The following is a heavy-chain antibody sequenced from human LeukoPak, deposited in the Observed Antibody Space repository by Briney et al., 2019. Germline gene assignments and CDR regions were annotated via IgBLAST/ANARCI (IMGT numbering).Heavy chain of an antibody. Sequence: GASVTVSCKASGYTFTGYYMHWVRQAPGQGLEWMGWINPNSGGTNYAQKFQGRVTMTRDTSISTAYMELSRLRSDDTAVYFCARSDTTMVRGVITPLGYWGQGTLVSVSS. D-gene: IGHD3-10*01. CDR2: INPNSGGT. J-gene: IGHJ4*02. CDR3: ARSDTTMVRGVITPLGY. CDR1: GYTFTGYY. V-gene: IGHV1-2*02.